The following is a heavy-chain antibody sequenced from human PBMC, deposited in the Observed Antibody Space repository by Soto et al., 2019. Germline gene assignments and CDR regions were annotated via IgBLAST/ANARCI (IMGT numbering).Heavy chain of an antibody. CDR1: DYTFTSYG. D-gene: IGHD3-10*01. Sequence: ASVKVSCKASDYTFTSYGISWVRQAPGQGLEWMGWISAYNGNTNYEQKLQGRVTMTTDTSTSTAYMELRSLRSDDTAVYYCARVPPNTMIWGDPYFDYWGQGTLVTVSS. J-gene: IGHJ4*02. CDR3: ARVPPNTMIWGDPYFDY. CDR2: ISAYNGNT. V-gene: IGHV1-18*01.